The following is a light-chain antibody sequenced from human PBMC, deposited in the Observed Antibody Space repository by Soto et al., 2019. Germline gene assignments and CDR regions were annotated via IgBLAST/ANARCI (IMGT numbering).Light chain of an antibody. J-gene: IGLJ1*01. Sequence: QSALTQSASVSGSPGQSITISYTGTSSDVGASNYVSWYQHHPGKAPKLMIYDVSNRPSGVSNRFSGSKSGNTASLTISGLQTEDEADYYCSSYTSSTTYVFGTGTKLTVL. V-gene: IGLV2-14*03. CDR1: SSDVGASNY. CDR2: DVS. CDR3: SSYTSSTTYV.